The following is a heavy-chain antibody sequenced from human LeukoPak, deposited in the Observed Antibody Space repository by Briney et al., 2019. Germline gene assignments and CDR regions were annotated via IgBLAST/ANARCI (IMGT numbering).Heavy chain of an antibody. CDR1: GYTFTSYY. Sequence: ASVKVSCKASGYTFTSYYMHWVRQAPGQGLEWMGIINPSGGSTSYAQKFQGRVTMTRDMSTSTVYMELGSLRSEDTAVYYCATASSSWYESLFYWGQGTLVTVSS. CDR3: ATASSSWYESLFY. V-gene: IGHV1-46*01. D-gene: IGHD6-13*01. J-gene: IGHJ4*02. CDR2: INPSGGST.